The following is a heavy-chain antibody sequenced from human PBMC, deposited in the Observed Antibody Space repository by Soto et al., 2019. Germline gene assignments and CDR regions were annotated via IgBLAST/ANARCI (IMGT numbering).Heavy chain of an antibody. CDR1: GFTFSSYW. Sequence: GSLRLSCAASGFTFSSYWMSWVRQAPGKGLEWVANIKQDGSEKYYVDSVEGRFTISRDNAKNSLYLQMNSLRAEDTAVYYCARDSTADAFDIWGQGTMVTVSS. CDR2: IKQDGSEK. D-gene: IGHD3-3*02. CDR3: ARDSTADAFDI. J-gene: IGHJ3*02. V-gene: IGHV3-7*01.